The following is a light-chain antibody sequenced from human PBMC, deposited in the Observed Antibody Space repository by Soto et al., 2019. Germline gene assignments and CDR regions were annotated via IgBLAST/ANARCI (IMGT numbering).Light chain of an antibody. Sequence: DIVTTQSPLSLPVTPGEPASISCRSSQSLLHSNGYNYLDWYLQKPGQSPQLLIYLGSNRASGVPDRFIGSGSGRDFTLEISRVEAEDVGVYYCMQALQTPWTFGQGTKVDIK. V-gene: IGKV2-28*01. CDR3: MQALQTPWT. J-gene: IGKJ1*01. CDR2: LGS. CDR1: QSLLHSNGYNY.